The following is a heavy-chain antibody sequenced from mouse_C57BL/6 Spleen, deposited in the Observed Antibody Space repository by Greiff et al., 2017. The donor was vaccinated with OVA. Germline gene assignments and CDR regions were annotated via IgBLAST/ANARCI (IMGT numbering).Heavy chain of an antibody. CDR2: IDPSDSYT. J-gene: IGHJ3*01. D-gene: IGHD1-1*01. CDR1: GYTFTSYW. Sequence: VQLQQPGAELVKPGASVKLSCKASGYTFTSYWMQWVKQRPGQGLEWIGEIDPSDSYTNYNQKFKGKATLTVDTSSSTAYMQLSSLTSEDSAVYYCAGYGSSSAWFAYWGQGTLVTVSA. CDR3: AGYGSSSAWFAY. V-gene: IGHV1-50*01.